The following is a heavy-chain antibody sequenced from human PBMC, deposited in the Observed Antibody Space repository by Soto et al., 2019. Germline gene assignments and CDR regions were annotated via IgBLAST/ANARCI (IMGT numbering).Heavy chain of an antibody. CDR2: ISAYNGNT. D-gene: IGHD2-15*01. CDR3: AREGYCSGGSCQPNWFDP. J-gene: IGHJ5*02. Sequence: ASVKVSCKASGYTFTSYGITWVRQAPGQGIEWMGWISAYNGNTNYAQQFQGRVAMTTDTTTSTAHMELRSLRSDDTAVYYCAREGYCSGGSCQPNWFDPWGQGTLVTVSS. V-gene: IGHV1-18*01. CDR1: GYTFTSYG.